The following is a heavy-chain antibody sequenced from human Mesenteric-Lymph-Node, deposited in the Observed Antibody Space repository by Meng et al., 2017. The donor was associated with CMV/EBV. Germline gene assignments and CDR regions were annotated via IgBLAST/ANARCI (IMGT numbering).Heavy chain of an antibody. J-gene: IGHJ4*01. Sequence: GESLKISWTISGYIFGYYKIAWVRQKPGGGLEWVGVIFPGDSDTRYNPSLQGHVTIPVDRSSTTAYLQWSSLKASDTAMYYCARQRYGHSYNYFDHWGHGTLVTVSS. V-gene: IGHV5-51*01. CDR2: IFPGDSDT. CDR3: ARQRYGHSYNYFDH. CDR1: GYIFGYYK. D-gene: IGHD1-1*01.